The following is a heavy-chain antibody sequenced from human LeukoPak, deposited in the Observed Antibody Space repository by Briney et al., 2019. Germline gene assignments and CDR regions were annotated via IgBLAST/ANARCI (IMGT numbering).Heavy chain of an antibody. V-gene: IGHV4-59*08. CDR1: GDSFNSYY. J-gene: IGHJ6*02. CDR2: INYSGST. D-gene: IGHD3-10*01. Sequence: SSETLSLTCTVSGDSFNSYYWSWIRQPPGKGLEWIGYINYSGSTKYNPSIKSRVTISVDTSKNPFSLKLRSVTAADTAVYYCARHFTTSYYGSGSYYRDYYGMDVWGQGTTVTVSS. CDR3: ARHFTTSYYGSGSYYRDYYGMDV.